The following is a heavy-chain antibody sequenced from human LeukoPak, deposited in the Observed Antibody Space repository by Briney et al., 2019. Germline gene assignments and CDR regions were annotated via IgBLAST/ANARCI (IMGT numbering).Heavy chain of an antibody. CDR2: IWYDGSNK. Sequence: GGSLRLSCAASGFTFSTYGMHWVRQAPGKGLEWVAVIWYDGSNKYYADSVKGRFTISRDNFNNTLYLQMNCLRAEDTAVYYCARDNWGFDYWGQGTLVTVSS. CDR3: ARDNWGFDY. J-gene: IGHJ4*02. D-gene: IGHD7-27*01. CDR1: GFTFSTYG. V-gene: IGHV3-33*01.